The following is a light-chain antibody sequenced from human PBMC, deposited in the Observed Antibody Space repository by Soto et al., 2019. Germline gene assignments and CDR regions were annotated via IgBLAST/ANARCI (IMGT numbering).Light chain of an antibody. CDR2: EAS. Sequence: DIQMTQSPSTLSASVGDRVTITCRASQSIGGWLAWYQQKPGKAPKLLIYEASVLQNGVPSRFSGSGSGTEFTLAIDSRQPDDFATYYLQEHNSYIPTFGPGTKVELK. V-gene: IGKV1-5*03. CDR3: QEHNSYIPT. CDR1: QSIGGW. J-gene: IGKJ1*01.